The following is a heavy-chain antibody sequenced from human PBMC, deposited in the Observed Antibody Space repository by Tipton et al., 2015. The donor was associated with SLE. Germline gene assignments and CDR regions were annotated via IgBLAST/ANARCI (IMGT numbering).Heavy chain of an antibody. D-gene: IGHD6-19*01. CDR1: GYSITSGYY. CDR2: SHHRGNP. CDR3: ARNLNSQWLVSPLY. Sequence: TLSLTCAISGYSITSGYYWAWLRQPPGKGLEWIGTSHHRGNPYYNPSLGSRGTISVDPSKNQLSLRLTSVAAADTAVYFCARNLNSQWLVSPLYWGQGALVTVSS. V-gene: IGHV4-38-2*01. J-gene: IGHJ4*02.